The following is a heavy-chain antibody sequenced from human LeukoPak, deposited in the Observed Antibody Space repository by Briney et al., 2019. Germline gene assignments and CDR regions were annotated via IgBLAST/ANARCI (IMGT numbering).Heavy chain of an antibody. CDR3: AKDRSDYGDYKIDY. J-gene: IGHJ4*02. Sequence: GGSLRLSCAASGFSFSTYAMSWVHQAPGEGLEWVSILSGGGDYTHYAASVKGRFTFSRDNSNNTVFLQMNSLRAEDTAVYYCAKDRSDYGDYKIDYWGQGTLVTVSS. CDR1: GFSFSTYA. V-gene: IGHV3-23*01. CDR2: LSGGGDYT. D-gene: IGHD4-17*01.